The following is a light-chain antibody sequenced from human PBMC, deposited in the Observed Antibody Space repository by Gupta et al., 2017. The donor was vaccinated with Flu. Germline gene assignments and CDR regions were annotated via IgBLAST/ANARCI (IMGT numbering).Light chain of an antibody. CDR1: QSLGTTH. CDR2: GGS. J-gene: IGKJ2*01. Sequence: PGDTPTLSCRASQSLGTTHFAWYQQRPGQHPRLLFYGGSTRAAGIPDRFSGGGSAPDFTLTISRLEPEDFAVYYCQQYGSSSSYAFGRGTRLEIK. V-gene: IGKV3-20*01. CDR3: QQYGSSSSYA.